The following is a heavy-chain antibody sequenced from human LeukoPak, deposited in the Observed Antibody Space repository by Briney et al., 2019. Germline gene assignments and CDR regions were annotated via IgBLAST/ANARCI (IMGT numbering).Heavy chain of an antibody. V-gene: IGHV3-30*18. CDR1: GFTFSSYG. J-gene: IGHJ4*02. CDR3: AKEPQWELPSYYFDY. D-gene: IGHD1-26*01. CDR2: ISYDGSNK. Sequence: PGRSLRLSCAASGFTFSSYGMHWVRQAPGKGLECVAVISYDGSNKYYADSMKGRFTISRDNSKNTLYLQMNSLRAEDTAVYYCAKEPQWELPSYYFDYWGQGTLVTVSS.